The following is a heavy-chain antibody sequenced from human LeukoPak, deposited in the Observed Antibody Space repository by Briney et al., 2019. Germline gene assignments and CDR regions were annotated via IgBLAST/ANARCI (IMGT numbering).Heavy chain of an antibody. CDR3: VSHTAYDSSGYYPSWAFDI. D-gene: IGHD3-22*01. V-gene: IGHV3-53*01. CDR2: IYSGGST. J-gene: IGHJ3*02. Sequence: GGSLGLSCAASGFTVSSNYMSWVRQAPGKGLEWVSVIYSGGSTYYADSVKGRFTISRDNSKNTLYLQMNSLRAEDTAVYYCVSHTAYDSSGYYPSWAFDIWGQGTMVTVSS. CDR1: GFTVSSNY.